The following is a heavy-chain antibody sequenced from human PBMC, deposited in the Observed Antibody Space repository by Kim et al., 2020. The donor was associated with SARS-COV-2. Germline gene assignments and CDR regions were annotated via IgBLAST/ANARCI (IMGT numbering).Heavy chain of an antibody. Sequence: NSYATAYAASVKGRFTISRDDSKNTAYLQMNSLKIEDTAVYYCMGGSGIDYWGQGTLVTVSS. CDR2: NSYAT. D-gene: IGHD3-10*01. CDR3: MGGSGIDY. J-gene: IGHJ4*02. V-gene: IGHV3-73*01.